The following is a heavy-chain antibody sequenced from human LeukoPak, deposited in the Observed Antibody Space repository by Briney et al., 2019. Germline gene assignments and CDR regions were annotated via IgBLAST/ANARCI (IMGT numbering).Heavy chain of an antibody. CDR1: GFTFSSYA. Sequence: GGSLRLSCAASGFTFSSYAMSWVRQAPGKGLEWVSAISGSGGGTYYADSVKGRFTISRDNSKNTLYLQMNSLRAEDTAVYYCAENYYYGSGSYLYYFDYWGQGTLVTVSS. V-gene: IGHV3-23*01. D-gene: IGHD3-10*01. J-gene: IGHJ4*02. CDR2: ISGSGGGT. CDR3: AENYYYGSGSYLYYFDY.